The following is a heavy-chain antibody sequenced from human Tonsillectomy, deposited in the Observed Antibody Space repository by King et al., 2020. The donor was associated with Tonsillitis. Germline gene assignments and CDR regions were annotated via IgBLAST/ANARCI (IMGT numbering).Heavy chain of an antibody. V-gene: IGHV3-30*01. Sequence: VQLVESGGGVVQPGRSLRLSCVASGISISNYPMHWVRQAPGKGLEWVALVSDDGTRKYYADSVKGRLTFSRDNSKDTLYLQINSLRPDDTSVYFCAGSTLDDAFDIWGQGTMVTVSS. CDR3: AGSTLDDAFDI. CDR2: VSDDGTRK. J-gene: IGHJ3*02. D-gene: IGHD2-2*01. CDR1: GISISNYP.